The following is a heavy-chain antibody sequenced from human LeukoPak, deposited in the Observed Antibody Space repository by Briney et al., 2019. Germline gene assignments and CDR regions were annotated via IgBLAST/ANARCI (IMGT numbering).Heavy chain of an antibody. Sequence: ASVKVSFKASGDTFGNYDFAWVRLAPGQGLEWMGGSLPVLGRPDYAQRFQDRITITADESTSTVYLQLSSLRSDDTAVYYCARGGWQTTVWYADHWGQGTLVTVAS. CDR2: SLPVLGRP. D-gene: IGHD6-13*01. J-gene: IGHJ5*02. V-gene: IGHV1-69*10. CDR1: GDTFGNYD. CDR3: ARGGWQTTVWYADH.